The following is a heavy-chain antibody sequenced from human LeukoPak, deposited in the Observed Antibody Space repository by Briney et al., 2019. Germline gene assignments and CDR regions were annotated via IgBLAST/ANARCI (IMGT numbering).Heavy chain of an antibody. J-gene: IGHJ5*02. V-gene: IGHV3-74*03. Sequence: GGSLRLSCAASGFTFSSFWMHWVRQAPGKGLVWVSRIEGDGSRSTYADSVKGRFTISRDNSKNTLYLQMNSLRAEDTAVYYCARGGGDFEGWFDPWGQGTLVTVSS. CDR1: GFTFSSFW. CDR2: IEGDGSRS. CDR3: ARGGGDFEGWFDP. D-gene: IGHD2-21*02.